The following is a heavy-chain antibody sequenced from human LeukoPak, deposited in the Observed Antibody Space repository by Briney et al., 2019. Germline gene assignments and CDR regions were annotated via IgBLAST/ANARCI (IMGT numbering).Heavy chain of an antibody. V-gene: IGHV3-7*01. CDR3: ARDPWEDCSGGTCFGAFDI. CDR2: IKQDGSET. Sequence: GGSLRLSCAASGLTFSSYWMTWVRQAPGKGLEWVGNIKQDGSETYCVDSVKGRFTISRDNAESSLYLQMNSLRAEDTAVYYCARDPWEDCSGGTCFGAFDIWGQGTVVTVSS. J-gene: IGHJ3*02. D-gene: IGHD2-15*01. CDR1: GLTFSSYW.